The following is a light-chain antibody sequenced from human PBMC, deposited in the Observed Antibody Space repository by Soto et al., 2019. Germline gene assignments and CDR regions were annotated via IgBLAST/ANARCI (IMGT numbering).Light chain of an antibody. CDR2: AAS. Sequence: IQTTESASSLSAALVYGVTITCRASHGISKSLAWYQQKPEKAPKSLIYAASSLQSGVPSRFSGSGSGTEFTLTISSLQPEDFATYYCQQYITYPITFGQGTRLEIK. CDR1: HGISKS. CDR3: QQYITYPIT. J-gene: IGKJ5*01. V-gene: IGKV1D-16*01.